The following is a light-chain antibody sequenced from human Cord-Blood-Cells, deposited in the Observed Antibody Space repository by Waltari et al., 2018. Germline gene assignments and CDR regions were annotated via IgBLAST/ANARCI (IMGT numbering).Light chain of an antibody. CDR2: RNN. CDR3: AAWDDSLSGWV. V-gene: IGLV1-47*01. J-gene: IGLJ3*02. CDR1: SSNIGSNY. Sequence: QSVLTQPPSASGTPGQRVTISCSGSSSNIGSNYVYWYQQLPGTAPKLLIYRNNPRPSGVPDRFSGSKSGTSASLAISALRSEDEADYYCAAWDDSLSGWVFGGGTKLTVL.